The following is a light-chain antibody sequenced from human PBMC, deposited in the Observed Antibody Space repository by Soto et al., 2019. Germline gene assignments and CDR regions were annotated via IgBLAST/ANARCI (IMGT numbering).Light chain of an antibody. V-gene: IGKV3-20*01. Sequence: EIALTQSPGTLSLSPGERATLSCRASQSVSSSFLAWYQQKPGQAPRLLIYGASSRATGIPDRFSSSGSGTDFTLTISRLEPEDFAVYYCQQYGSSPRTFGQGTKVEIK. CDR1: QSVSSSF. CDR3: QQYGSSPRT. CDR2: GAS. J-gene: IGKJ1*01.